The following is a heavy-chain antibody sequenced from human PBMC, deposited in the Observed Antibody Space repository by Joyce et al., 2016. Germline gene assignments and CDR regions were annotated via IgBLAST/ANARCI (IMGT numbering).Heavy chain of an antibody. CDR2: ISDTGRG. Sequence: QAQLQESGPGLVRPSETLSLICTVSGDSMTNYYWTWIRQAPGKGLEWIGYISDTGRGNYNPSLKSRVTISVDMSKNQFSLELTSVIAADTAIYYCARVYSSSRQTYGMDVWGQGTTVTVAS. J-gene: IGHJ6*02. D-gene: IGHD6-13*01. CDR3: ARVYSSSRQTYGMDV. V-gene: IGHV4-59*01. CDR1: GDSMTNYY.